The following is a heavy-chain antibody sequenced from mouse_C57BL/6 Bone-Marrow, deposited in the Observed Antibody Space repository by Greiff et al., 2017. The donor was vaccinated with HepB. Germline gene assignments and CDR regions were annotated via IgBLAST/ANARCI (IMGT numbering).Heavy chain of an antibody. Sequence: VQLQQSGPELVKPGASVKIPCKASGYTFTDYNMDWVKQSHGKSLEWIGDINPNNGGTIYNQKFKGKATLTVDKSSSTAYMELRSLTSEDTAVYYCARDAYYGSSLWFAYWGQGTLVTVSA. CDR3: ARDAYYGSSLWFAY. V-gene: IGHV1-18*01. CDR2: INPNNGGT. J-gene: IGHJ3*01. D-gene: IGHD1-1*01. CDR1: GYTFTDYN.